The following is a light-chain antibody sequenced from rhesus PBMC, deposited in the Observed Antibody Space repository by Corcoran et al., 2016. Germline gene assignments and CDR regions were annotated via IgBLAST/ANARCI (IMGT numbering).Light chain of an antibody. CDR3: QHSYGTPFT. CDR1: ENVNNY. V-gene: IGKV1-74*01. CDR2: KAS. Sequence: DIQMTQSPSSLSASVGDRVTITCRASENVNNYLNWYQQKPGEAPKLLIYKASTLQSGVPSSFSGSGAGTDYTLTISRLQPEDVATYYCQHSYGTPFTFGPGTKLDIK. J-gene: IGKJ3*01.